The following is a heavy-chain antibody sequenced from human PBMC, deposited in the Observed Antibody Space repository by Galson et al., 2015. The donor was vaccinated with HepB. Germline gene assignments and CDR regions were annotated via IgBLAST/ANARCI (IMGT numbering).Heavy chain of an antibody. CDR1: GYTFTSYG. D-gene: IGHD3-22*01. V-gene: IGHV1-18*01. CDR3: ARGYYDSSGYYTPLGWY. Sequence: QSGAEVKRPGESLKISCKASGYTFTSYGISWVRQAPGQGLEWMGWISAYNGNTNYAQKLQGRVTMTTDTSTSTAYMELRSLRSDDTAVYYCARGYYDSSGYYTPLGWYWGQGTLVAVSS. J-gene: IGHJ4*02. CDR2: ISAYNGNT.